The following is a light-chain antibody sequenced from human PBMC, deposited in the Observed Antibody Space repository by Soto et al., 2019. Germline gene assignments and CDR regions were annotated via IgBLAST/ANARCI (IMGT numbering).Light chain of an antibody. CDR3: QQSYSSPPT. J-gene: IGKJ1*01. CDR2: AAS. Sequence: DIQLTQSTSSLSASLGDRVTITCRASQSISSYLNWYQQKPGKAPKLLIFAASSLQSGVPSRFSGSRYGPDFTLTISSLQTEDFATYYCQQSYSSPPTFGQGTKVDIK. V-gene: IGKV1-39*01. CDR1: QSISSY.